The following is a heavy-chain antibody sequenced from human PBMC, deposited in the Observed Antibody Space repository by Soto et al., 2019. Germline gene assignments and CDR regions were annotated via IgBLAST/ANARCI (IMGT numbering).Heavy chain of an antibody. J-gene: IGHJ4*02. V-gene: IGHV4-34*01. CDR1: DGSFGGYY. CDR3: ARRAGYYDFWSGSPDDY. D-gene: IGHD3-3*01. Sequence: PSPPLPLTCAVFDGSFGGYYWPWILQPPGKGLEWIGEINHSGITNYNPSLKSRLTISVDASKNQFSLKLNSVTAADTAVYYCARRAGYYDFWSGSPDDYWGQKTLVTVSS. CDR2: INHSGIT.